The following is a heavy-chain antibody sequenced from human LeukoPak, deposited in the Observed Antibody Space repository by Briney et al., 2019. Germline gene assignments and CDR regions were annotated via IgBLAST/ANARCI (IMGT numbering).Heavy chain of an antibody. J-gene: IGHJ4*02. CDR3: AKDSAAAGLSFGSISYYFDY. Sequence: GGSLRLSCAASGFTFSTYGMSWVRQAPGKGLEWVAFIRYDGSNKYYADSVKGRFTISRDNSRNTLYLQMNSLRAEDTAVYYCAKDSAAAGLSFGSISYYFDYWGQGTLVTVSS. V-gene: IGHV3-30*02. D-gene: IGHD6-13*01. CDR1: GFTFSTYG. CDR2: IRYDGSNK.